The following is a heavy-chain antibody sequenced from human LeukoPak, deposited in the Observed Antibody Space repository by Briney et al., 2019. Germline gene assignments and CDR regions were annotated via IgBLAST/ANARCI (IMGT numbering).Heavy chain of an antibody. CDR3: ARGNKWSFDS. J-gene: IGHJ4*02. V-gene: IGHV3-74*01. CDR1: GFTLSTYW. Sequence: HSGESLKISCVASGFTLSTYWMHWVRQAPGKGLVWVSRINSDGSATSYADSVMVRFTISRDSAKNTLYLQMNSLRPEDTAVYYCARGNKWSFDSWGQGALVTVSS. D-gene: IGHD2-15*01. CDR2: INSDGSAT.